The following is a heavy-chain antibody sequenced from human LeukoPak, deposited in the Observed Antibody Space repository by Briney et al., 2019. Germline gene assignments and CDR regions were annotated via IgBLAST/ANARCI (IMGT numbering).Heavy chain of an antibody. CDR2: TVGGGDGT. Sequence: GGSLRLYCAASGFTFSSTSMSWVRQAPGKGLEWVAVTVGGGDGTYYADSVKGRFTISRDNSKNTLYLQMNSLRAEDTAVYYCAKARYCSGGSCYYYYGMDVWGQGTTVTVSS. J-gene: IGHJ6*02. D-gene: IGHD2-15*01. CDR3: AKARYCSGGSCYYYYGMDV. V-gene: IGHV3-23*01. CDR1: GFTFSSTS.